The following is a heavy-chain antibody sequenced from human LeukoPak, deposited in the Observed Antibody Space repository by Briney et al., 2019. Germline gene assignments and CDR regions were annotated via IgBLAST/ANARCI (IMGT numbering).Heavy chain of an antibody. V-gene: IGHV3-21*01. CDR2: ISSSSSYI. J-gene: IGHJ4*02. CDR3: ARATWIQLWFQGDFDY. Sequence: GGSLRLSCAASGFTFSSYSMNWVRQAPGKGLEWVSSISSSSSYIYYADSVKGRFTISRDNAKNSLYLQMNSLRAEDTAVYYCARATWIQLWFQGDFDYWGQGTLVTVSS. CDR1: GFTFSSYS. D-gene: IGHD5-18*01.